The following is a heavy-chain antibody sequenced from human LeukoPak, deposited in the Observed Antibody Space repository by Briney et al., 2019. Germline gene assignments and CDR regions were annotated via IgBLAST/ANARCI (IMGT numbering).Heavy chain of an antibody. CDR3: AREAVDSIDP. J-gene: IGHJ5*02. V-gene: IGHV1-18*01. D-gene: IGHD6-19*01. Sequence: ASVKVSCNASDYTFYNYCISWVRQAPGQGVEWMGWISTYNGNTNYAQNVQCRVSMTADTFTNTAYMELRSVRSEDTAMYYCAREAVDSIDPWGQGTLVTVSS. CDR1: DYTFYNYC. CDR2: ISTYNGNT.